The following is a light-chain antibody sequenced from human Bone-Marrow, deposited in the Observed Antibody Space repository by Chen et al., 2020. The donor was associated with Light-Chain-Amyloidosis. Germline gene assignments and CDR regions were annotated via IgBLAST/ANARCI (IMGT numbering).Light chain of an antibody. CDR1: QSVLYTSNNKNY. CDR3: QQYYTSPRT. V-gene: IGKV4-1*01. CDR2: WAS. J-gene: IGKJ1*01. Sequence: DIVMNQSPDSLAVSLGERDTINCKSRQSVLYTSNNKNYLAWYQQKPGQPPRLLIYWASTRGSGVPERFSGSGSGTDFTLTISSLQAEDVAVYYCQQYYTSPRTFGQGSKVEI.